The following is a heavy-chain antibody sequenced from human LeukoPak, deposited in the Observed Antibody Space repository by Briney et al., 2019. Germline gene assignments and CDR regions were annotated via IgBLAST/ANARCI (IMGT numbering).Heavy chain of an antibody. CDR3: ARSSRCSGGSCYWGSPYYYYGMDV. Sequence: ASVKVSCKASGYTFTNYYMNWVRQAPGQGLEWMGIINPSGGSTSYAQKFQGRVTITADESTSTAYMELSSLKSEDTAVYYCARSSRCSGGSCYWGSPYYYYGMDVWGQGTTVTVSS. CDR2: INPSGGST. J-gene: IGHJ6*02. CDR1: GYTFTNYY. V-gene: IGHV1-46*01. D-gene: IGHD2-15*01.